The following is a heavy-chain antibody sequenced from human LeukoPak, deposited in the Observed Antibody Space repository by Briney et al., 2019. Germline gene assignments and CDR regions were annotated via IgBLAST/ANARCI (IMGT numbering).Heavy chain of an antibody. CDR2: IKSKIDGGTT. CDR3: ITALGVAGIGY. Sequence: KTGGSLRLSCAASGFTFSNAWMSWVRQAPGKGLEWVGRIKSKIDGGTTDYAAPMKGRFTISRDDSKNTLYLQMNSLKTEDTAVYYCITALGVAGIGYWGQGTLVTVSS. CDR1: GFTFSNAW. J-gene: IGHJ4*02. V-gene: IGHV3-15*01. D-gene: IGHD6-19*01.